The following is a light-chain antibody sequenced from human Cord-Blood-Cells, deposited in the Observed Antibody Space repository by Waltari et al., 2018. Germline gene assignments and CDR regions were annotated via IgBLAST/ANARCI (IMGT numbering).Light chain of an antibody. V-gene: IGKV1-5*01. Sequence: DIQMTQSPSTLSASVADRVTITCRASQSISSWLAWYQKKPGKAPKLLIYDASSLESGVPSRFSGSGSGTEFTLTISSLQPDDFATYYCQQYNSYPLTFGGGTKVEIK. CDR3: QQYNSYPLT. CDR1: QSISSW. CDR2: DAS. J-gene: IGKJ4*01.